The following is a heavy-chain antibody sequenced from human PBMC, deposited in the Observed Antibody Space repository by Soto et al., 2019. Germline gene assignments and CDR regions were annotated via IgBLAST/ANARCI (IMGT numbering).Heavy chain of an antibody. Sequence: QVYLVQSGAEVKKPGSSVKVSCKALRGTFTNYAFSWVRQAPGQGLEWMGGIMPFFGSGNYAQKFQVRINITADESTSSVYLELTSLRSEDTAVYYCARDRAGYYSHFVYWGQGTLVTVSS. D-gene: IGHD3-22*01. CDR1: RGTFTNYA. V-gene: IGHV1-69*01. CDR2: IMPFFGSG. CDR3: ARDRAGYYSHFVY. J-gene: IGHJ4*02.